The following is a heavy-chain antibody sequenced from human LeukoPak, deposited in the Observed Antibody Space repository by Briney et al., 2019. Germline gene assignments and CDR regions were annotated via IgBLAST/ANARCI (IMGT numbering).Heavy chain of an antibody. CDR3: ASPPAFPFDDYDSSGYYYLFDI. V-gene: IGHV3-48*04. CDR2: IGTSSTTI. CDR1: GFTFSSYT. Sequence: GGSLRLSCAASGFTFSSYTMNWVRQPPGKGLEWVSNIGTSSTTIYYADSVKGRFTISRDNAKNSLYLQMNSLRAEDTAVYYCASPPAFPFDDYDSSGYYYLFDIWGQGTMVTVSS. J-gene: IGHJ3*02. D-gene: IGHD3-22*01.